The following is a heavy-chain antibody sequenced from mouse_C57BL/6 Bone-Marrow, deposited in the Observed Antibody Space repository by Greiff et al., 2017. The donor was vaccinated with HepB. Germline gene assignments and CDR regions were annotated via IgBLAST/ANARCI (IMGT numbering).Heavy chain of an antibody. V-gene: IGHV1-82*01. CDR3: ALLLRSDV. CDR2: IYPGDGDT. J-gene: IGHJ1*03. CDR1: GYAFSSSW. Sequence: QVQLQQSGPELVKPGASVKISCKASGYAFSSSWMNWVKQRPGKGLEWIGRIYPGDGDTNYNGKFKGKATLTADKSSSTAYMQLSSLTSEDSAVYCCALLLRSDVWGTGTRVTVSS. D-gene: IGHD1-1*01.